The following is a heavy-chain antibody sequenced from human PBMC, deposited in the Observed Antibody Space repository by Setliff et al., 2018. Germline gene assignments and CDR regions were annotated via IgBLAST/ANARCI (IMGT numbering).Heavy chain of an antibody. Sequence: PSETLSLTCTVSGFSISGGYYWGWIRQSPGKGLEWIGSVYHTGTTYYKPSLRSRVTISVDTSNNQFSLELSSVTAADTAVYYCATWGSTILGAVKYYFDYWGQGTLVTVSS. CDR2: VYHTGTT. CDR3: ATWGSTILGAVKYYFDY. V-gene: IGHV4-38-2*02. D-gene: IGHD3-3*01. J-gene: IGHJ4*02. CDR1: GFSISGGYY.